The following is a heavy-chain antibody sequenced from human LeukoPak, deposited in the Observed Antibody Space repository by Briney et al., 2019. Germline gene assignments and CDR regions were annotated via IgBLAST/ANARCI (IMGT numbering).Heavy chain of an antibody. V-gene: IGHV4-34*01. J-gene: IGHJ5*02. D-gene: IGHD3-10*01. Sequence: SETLSLTCAVYGGSFSGYYWSWIRQPPGKGLEWIGEINHSGSTNYNPSLKSRVTISVDTSKNQFSLKLSSVTAADTAVYYCATLITMVRGALWPGFDPWGQGTLVTVSS. CDR2: INHSGST. CDR3: ATLITMVRGALWPGFDP. CDR1: GGSFSGYY.